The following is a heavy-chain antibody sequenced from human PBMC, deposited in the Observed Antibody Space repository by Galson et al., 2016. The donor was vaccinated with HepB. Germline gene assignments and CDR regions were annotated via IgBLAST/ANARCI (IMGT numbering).Heavy chain of an antibody. D-gene: IGHD1-1*01. V-gene: IGHV3-7*04. CDR2: INQDGTEK. CDR3: ARAYQYTLDY. J-gene: IGHJ4*02. CDR1: GLTFSNFW. Sequence: SLRLSCAASGLTFSNFWMPWVRQAPGKGPEWVANINQDGTEKHYLDSVRGRFTISRDNAKSSLFLQMNSLRAEDTAVYFCARAYQYTLDYWGQGTLVTVSS.